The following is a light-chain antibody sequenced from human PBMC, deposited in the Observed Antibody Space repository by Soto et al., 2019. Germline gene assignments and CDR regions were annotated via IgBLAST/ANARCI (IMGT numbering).Light chain of an antibody. CDR3: QQSYRLPLT. Sequence: DIQMTQSPSFLSAFVGDSVTITCHASQRISTFLNWYHQKPGKAPTLLIYSASYLQSGVPSNFSGSGSGTDFTLSIVTLQPEDFGTYYCQQSYRLPLTFGGGTKVEI. V-gene: IGKV1-39*01. CDR2: SAS. CDR1: QRISTF. J-gene: IGKJ4*01.